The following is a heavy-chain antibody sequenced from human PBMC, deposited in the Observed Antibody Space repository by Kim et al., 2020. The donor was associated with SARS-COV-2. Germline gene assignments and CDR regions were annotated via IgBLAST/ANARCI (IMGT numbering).Heavy chain of an antibody. Sequence: NYNPSLKSRVTISVDTSKNQFSLKMRSVTAADTAVYYCARAPEVLFYFDFWGQGTLVTVSS. J-gene: IGHJ4*02. V-gene: IGHV4-59*01. D-gene: IGHD3-10*01. CDR3: ARAPEVLFYFDF.